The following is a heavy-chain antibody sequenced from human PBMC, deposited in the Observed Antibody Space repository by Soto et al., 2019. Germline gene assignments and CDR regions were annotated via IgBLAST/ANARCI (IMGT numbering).Heavy chain of an antibody. CDR3: VRGGNPYHYATSGPGTFDK. J-gene: IGHJ4*02. V-gene: IGHV4-30-4*01. D-gene: IGHD3-22*01. Sequence: QVQLQESGPGLVKPSQTLSLTCTVSGDSVSDGDSYWSWIRQPPGKALEWIGYTSFSGYTYYSPSIKSRVTISVDMSKSQFSLRLTSVTAADTAVYYCVRGGNPYHYATSGPGTFDKWGQGTLVSVSS. CDR2: TSFSGYT. CDR1: GDSVSDGDSY.